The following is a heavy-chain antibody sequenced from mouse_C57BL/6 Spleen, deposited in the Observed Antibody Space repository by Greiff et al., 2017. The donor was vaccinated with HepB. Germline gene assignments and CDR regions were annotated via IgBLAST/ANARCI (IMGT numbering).Heavy chain of an antibody. V-gene: IGHV5-9-1*02. J-gene: IGHJ2*01. CDR2: ISSGGDYI. CDR3: TRDGGAQALDY. CDR1: GFTFSSYA. Sequence: EVQVVESGEGLVKPGGSLKLSCAASGFTFSSYAMSWVRQTPEKRLEWVAYISSGGDYIYYADTVKGRFTISRDNARNTLYLQMSSLKSEDTAMYYCTRDGGAQALDYWGQGTTLTVSS. D-gene: IGHD3-2*02.